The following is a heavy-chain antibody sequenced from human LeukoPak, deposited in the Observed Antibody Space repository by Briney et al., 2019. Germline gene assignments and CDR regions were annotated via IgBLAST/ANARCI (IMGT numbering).Heavy chain of an antibody. CDR1: GGTFSSYA. CDR2: IIPIFGTA. D-gene: IGHD2-2*01. J-gene: IGHJ6*03. Sequence: ASVKVSCKASGGTFSSYAISWVRQAPGQGLEWMGGIIPIFGTANYAQKFQGRVTITTDESTSTAYMELSSLRSEDTAVYYCARELVVPAANAGLNYYYYYMDVWGKGTTVTVSS. CDR3: ARELVVPAANAGLNYYYYYMDV. V-gene: IGHV1-69*05.